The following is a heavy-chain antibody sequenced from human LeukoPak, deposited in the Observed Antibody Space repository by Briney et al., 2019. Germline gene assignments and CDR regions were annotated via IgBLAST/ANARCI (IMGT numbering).Heavy chain of an antibody. CDR3: ARGGSRELYFDY. CDR1: GGSISSYY. V-gene: IGHV4-4*07. J-gene: IGHJ4*02. Sequence: SETLSLTCTVSGGSISSYYWSWIRQPAGKGLEWIGRAYTSGVTNYNLSLKSRVTMSVDTSKSQFSLNLSSVTAEDTAVYYCARGGSRELYFDYWGQGTLVTVSS. D-gene: IGHD1-26*01. CDR2: AYTSGVT.